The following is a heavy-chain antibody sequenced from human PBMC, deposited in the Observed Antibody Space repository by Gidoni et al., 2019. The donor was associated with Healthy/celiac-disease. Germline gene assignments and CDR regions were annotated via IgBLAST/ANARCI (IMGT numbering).Heavy chain of an antibody. Sequence: EVQLVESGGGVVRPGGSLRLSCAASGFTFDDYGLSWVRQAPGKGLEWVSGINWNGGSTGYADSVKGRFTISRDNAKNSLYLQMNSLRAEDTALYYCARDRIPAAVPNYYYGMDVWGQGTTVTVSS. D-gene: IGHD2-2*01. V-gene: IGHV3-20*04. CDR2: INWNGGST. CDR1: GFTFDDYG. CDR3: ARDRIPAAVPNYYYGMDV. J-gene: IGHJ6*02.